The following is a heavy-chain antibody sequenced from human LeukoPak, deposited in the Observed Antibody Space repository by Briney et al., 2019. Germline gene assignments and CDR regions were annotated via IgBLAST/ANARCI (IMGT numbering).Heavy chain of an antibody. V-gene: IGHV4-61*01. CDR1: GGSVSSGSYY. D-gene: IGHD6-13*01. CDR3: AGDRAKSWDPRLDDAFDI. Sequence: PSETLSLTCTVSGGSVSSGSYYWSWIRQPPGTGLEWIGYIYYSGSTNYNPSLKSRVTISVDTSKNQFSLKLSSVTAADTAVYYCAGDRAKSWDPRLDDAFDIWGQGTMVTVSS. CDR2: IYYSGST. J-gene: IGHJ3*02.